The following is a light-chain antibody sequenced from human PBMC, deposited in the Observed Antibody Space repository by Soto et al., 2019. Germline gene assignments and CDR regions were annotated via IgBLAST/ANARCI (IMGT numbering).Light chain of an antibody. CDR3: AAWDDSLNGYV. J-gene: IGLJ1*01. V-gene: IGLV1-44*01. CDR2: SNN. Sequence: QAVVTQPPSASGTPGQRVTISCSGSSSNIGSNTVNWYQQLPGTAPKLLIYSNNQRPSGVPDRFSASKSGTSASLAISGLQSEDEADYYCAAWDDSLNGYVFGTGTKVTVL. CDR1: SSNIGSNT.